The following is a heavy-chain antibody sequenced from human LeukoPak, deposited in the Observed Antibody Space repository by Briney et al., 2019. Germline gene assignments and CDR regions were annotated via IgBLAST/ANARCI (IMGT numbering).Heavy chain of an antibody. D-gene: IGHD6-19*01. V-gene: IGHV4-61*02. CDR1: GASISSGAYY. CDR2: IHASDIT. CDR3: ARVVFGSGHGSWFDP. J-gene: IGHJ5*02. Sequence: SETLSLTCTVSGASISSGAYYWNRIRQTAGKGLEWIGRIHASDITNYNPSLKSRVTISVDTSKNQFSLELKSVTPEDTAVYYCARVVFGSGHGSWFDPWGQGTLVTVSS.